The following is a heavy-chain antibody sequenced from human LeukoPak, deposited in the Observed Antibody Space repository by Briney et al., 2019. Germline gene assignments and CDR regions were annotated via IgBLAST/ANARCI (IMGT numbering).Heavy chain of an antibody. J-gene: IGHJ5*02. Sequence: ETLSLTCSVSGGSITSYYWSWIRQPPGKGLEWIGYIYYSGSTNHNPSLKSRVTMSVDTSTNQVSLKLSSVTAADTAIYFCARGDTVTTFDPWGQGTLVTVSS. CDR1: GGSITSYY. CDR2: IYYSGST. D-gene: IGHD4-17*01. CDR3: ARGDTVTTFDP. V-gene: IGHV4-59*01.